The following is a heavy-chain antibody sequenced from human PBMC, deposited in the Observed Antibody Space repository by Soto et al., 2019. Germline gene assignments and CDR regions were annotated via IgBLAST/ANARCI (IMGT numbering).Heavy chain of an antibody. Sequence: GAPVKVSCKASGYDFTAYDINWVRQASGQGLEWMGWMNPINGATGSARRFQGRVSMTRNTATATAYLELTSLRSDDSAVYFCGRGPSPHAPAGGTPYYYAMDVWGQGTTVTVSS. CDR3: GRGPSPHAPAGGTPYYYAMDV. CDR1: GYDFTAYD. D-gene: IGHD2-2*01. J-gene: IGHJ6*02. V-gene: IGHV1-8*02. CDR2: MNPINGAT.